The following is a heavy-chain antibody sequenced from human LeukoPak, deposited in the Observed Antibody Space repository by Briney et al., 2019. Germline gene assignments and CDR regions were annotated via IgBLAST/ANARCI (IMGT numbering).Heavy chain of an antibody. Sequence: GGSLRLSCAASGFNFNTYSMNWVRQAPGKGLEWVSYITSSGTPMYYADSVKGRFTISRDNAKNSLYLQMNSLRDEDTAVYYCARGCSGGSCYPVDDYWGQGTLVTVSS. J-gene: IGHJ4*02. CDR3: ARGCSGGSCYPVDDY. V-gene: IGHV3-48*02. D-gene: IGHD2-15*01. CDR2: ITSSGTPM. CDR1: GFNFNTYS.